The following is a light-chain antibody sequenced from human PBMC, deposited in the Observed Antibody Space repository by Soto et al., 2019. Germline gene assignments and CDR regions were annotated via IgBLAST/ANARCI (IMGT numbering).Light chain of an antibody. CDR2: RNN. CDR3: AAWDDSLSVHVV. Sequence: QSVLTQPPPPFGTPGRRFTTFCLGSSPNIGSNYVYWYQQLPGTAPKLLIYRNNQRPSGVPDRFSGSKSGTSASLAISGLRSEDEADYYCAAWDDSLSVHVVFGGGTKLTVL. V-gene: IGLV1-47*01. CDR1: SPNIGSNY. J-gene: IGLJ2*01.